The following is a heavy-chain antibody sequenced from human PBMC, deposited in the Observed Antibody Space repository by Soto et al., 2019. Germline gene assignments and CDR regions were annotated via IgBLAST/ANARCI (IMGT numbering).Heavy chain of an antibody. CDR3: ARHVGRLRLRTDY. CDR2: IYYSGST. CDR1: GGSITGYY. J-gene: IGHJ4*02. D-gene: IGHD5-12*01. Sequence: SETLSLTCTVSGGSITGYYWSWIRQPPGKGLEWIGSIYYSGSTYYNPSLKSRVTISVDTSKNQFSLKLSSVTAADTAVYYCARHVGRLRLRTDYWGQGTLVTVSS. V-gene: IGHV4-59*05.